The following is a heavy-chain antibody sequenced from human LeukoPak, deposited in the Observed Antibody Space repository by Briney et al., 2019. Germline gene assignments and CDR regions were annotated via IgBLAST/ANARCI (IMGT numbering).Heavy chain of an antibody. Sequence: GGSLRLSCAASAFSFSDYNMNWVRQAPGKGLEWVSSITSTGSYIYYADSVKGRFTISRDNAKNSLYLQMNSLRAEGTALYYCARDSNPNYYSYYMDVWGKGTTVTVSS. CDR2: ITSTGSYI. D-gene: IGHD3-3*02. CDR1: AFSFSDYN. J-gene: IGHJ6*03. V-gene: IGHV3-21*04. CDR3: ARDSNPNYYSYYMDV.